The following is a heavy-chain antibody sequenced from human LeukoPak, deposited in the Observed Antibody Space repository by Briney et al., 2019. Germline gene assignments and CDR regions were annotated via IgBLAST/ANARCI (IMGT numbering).Heavy chain of an antibody. Sequence: ASVKVSCKASGYTFTNYGISWVRQATGQGLEWMGWMNPNSGNTGYAQKFQGRVTMTRNTSISTAYMELSSLRSEDTAVYYCARGLSDLRIVVVIIDAFDIWGQGTMVTVSS. V-gene: IGHV1-8*02. CDR3: ARGLSDLRIVVVIIDAFDI. J-gene: IGHJ3*02. CDR2: MNPNSGNT. D-gene: IGHD3-22*01. CDR1: GYTFTNYG.